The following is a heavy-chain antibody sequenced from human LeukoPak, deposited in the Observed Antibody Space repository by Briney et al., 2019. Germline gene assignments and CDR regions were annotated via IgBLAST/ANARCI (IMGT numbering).Heavy chain of an antibody. CDR2: IRGGGDTT. CDR3: AVRFGVAIV. J-gene: IGHJ4*02. D-gene: IGHD3-3*01. Sequence: GGSLRLSCAASGFTSSNYGMSWVRQAPGKGLEWISAIRGGGDTTFYVDSVKGRLSISRDSSKNTLYLQMSSLRVEDTAVYYCAVRFGVAIVWGQGTRVTVSS. CDR1: GFTSSNYG. V-gene: IGHV3-23*01.